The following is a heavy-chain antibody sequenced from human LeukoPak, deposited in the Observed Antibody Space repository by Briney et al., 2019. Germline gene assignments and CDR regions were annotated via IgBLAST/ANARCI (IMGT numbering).Heavy chain of an antibody. CDR3: ARSAAAPWPYRSSTSCYYYYGMDV. Sequence: GASVKVSCKASGGTFSSYAISWVRQAPGQGLEWMGGIIPIFGTANYAQKFQGRVTITTDESTSTAYMELSSLRSEDTAVYYCARSAAAPWPYRSSTSCYYYYGMDVWGQGTTVTVSS. D-gene: IGHD2-2*01. V-gene: IGHV1-69*05. CDR1: GGTFSSYA. J-gene: IGHJ6*02. CDR2: IIPIFGTA.